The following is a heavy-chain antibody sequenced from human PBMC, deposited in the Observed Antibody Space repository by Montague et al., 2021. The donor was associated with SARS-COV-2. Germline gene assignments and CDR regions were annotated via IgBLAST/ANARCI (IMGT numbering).Heavy chain of an antibody. CDR2: INQGGAP. Sequence: ETLSLTCAVSRGSFSNYYWTWIRQSPGKGLEWIGEINQGGAPNYTPSLKSRVTISLGTSKKQISLKLNSVTVADTAVFFCARGRPVQGSFRHFDSISSGALDIWAQGSLVIVSS. J-gene: IGHJ3*02. CDR3: ARGRPVQGSFRHFDSISSGALDI. V-gene: IGHV4-34*01. D-gene: IGHD3-9*01. CDR1: RGSFSNYY.